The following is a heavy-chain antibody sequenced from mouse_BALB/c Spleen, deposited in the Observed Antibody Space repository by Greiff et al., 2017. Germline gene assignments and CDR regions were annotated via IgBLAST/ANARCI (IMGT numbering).Heavy chain of an antibody. D-gene: IGHD1-1*01. CDR1: GFTFSSYA. J-gene: IGHJ3*01. CDR3: ASPYYYGSSWFAY. V-gene: IGHV5-9-4*01. CDR2: ISSGGSYT. Sequence: EVKLQESGGGLVKPGGSLKLSCAASGFTFSSYAMSWVRQSPEKRLEWVAEISSGGSYTYYPDTVTGRFTISRDNAKNTLYLEMSSLRSEDTAMYYCASPYYYGSSWFAYWGQGTLVTVSA.